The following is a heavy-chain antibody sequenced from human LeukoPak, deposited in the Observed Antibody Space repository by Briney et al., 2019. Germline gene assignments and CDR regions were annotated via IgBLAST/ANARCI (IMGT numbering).Heavy chain of an antibody. CDR2: IHYSGST. V-gene: IGHV4-61*01. CDR3: AREVVAAAGTVDY. J-gene: IGHJ4*02. Sequence: KPSETLSLTCTVSGGSISSGSYYWSWIRQPPGKGLEWIGYIHYSGSTNYNPSLKSRVTISVDTSKNQFSLILSSVTTADTAVYYCAREVVAAAGTVDYWGQGTLVTVSS. CDR1: GGSISSGSYY. D-gene: IGHD6-13*01.